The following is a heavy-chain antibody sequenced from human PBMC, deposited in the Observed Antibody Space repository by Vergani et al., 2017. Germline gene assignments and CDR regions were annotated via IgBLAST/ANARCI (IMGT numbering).Heavy chain of an antibody. CDR1: GFTFSSYS. V-gene: IGHV3-48*04. Sequence: EVQLVESGGGLVQPGGSLRLSCAASGFTFSSYSMNWVRQAPGKGLEWVSYISSSSSTIYYADSVKGRFTISRDNAKNSLYLQMNSLRAEDTALYYCAKGPRTDKISPHYFDYWGQGTLVTVSS. CDR3: AKGPRTDKISPHYFDY. J-gene: IGHJ4*02. D-gene: IGHD2/OR15-2a*01. CDR2: ISSSSSTI.